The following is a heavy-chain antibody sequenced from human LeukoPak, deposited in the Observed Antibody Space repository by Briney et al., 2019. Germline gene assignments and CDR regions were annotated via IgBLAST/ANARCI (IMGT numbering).Heavy chain of an antibody. CDR2: IQDDGATT. D-gene: IGHD3-22*01. J-gene: IGHJ4*02. CDR3: ATQSITLVVVISPFDY. Sequence: GGSLRLSCAASGLTFSNFPMHWVRQAPGKGLEWVALIQDDGATTNYADSVRGRFTISRDNSKSSVYLQMNSLKPDDTAVYYCATQSITLVVVISPFDYWGQGTLVTVSS. V-gene: IGHV3-30*02. CDR1: GLTFSNFP.